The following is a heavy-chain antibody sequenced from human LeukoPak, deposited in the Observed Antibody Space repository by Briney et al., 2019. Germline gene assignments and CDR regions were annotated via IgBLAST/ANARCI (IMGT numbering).Heavy chain of an antibody. CDR3: ARVGPVQLERRGAFDI. J-gene: IGHJ3*02. V-gene: IGHV3-48*03. Sequence: PGGSLRLSCAASGFTFSSYEMNWVRQAPGKGLEWVSYISSSGSTIYYADSVKGRFTTSRDNAKNSLYLQMNSLRAEDTAVYYCARVGPVQLERRGAFDIWGQGTMVTVSS. CDR1: GFTFSSYE. CDR2: ISSSGSTI. D-gene: IGHD1-1*01.